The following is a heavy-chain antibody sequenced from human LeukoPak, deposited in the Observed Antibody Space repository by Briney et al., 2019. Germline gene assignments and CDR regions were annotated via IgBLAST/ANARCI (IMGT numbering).Heavy chain of an antibody. J-gene: IGHJ4*02. Sequence: GGSLRLSCAASGXTVSSNHMSWVRQAPGKGLEWVSVIYSGGSTNYADSVKGRFSISRDNSKNTLYLQMNSLRAEDTAVYYCARGRRDFDYWGQGTLVTVSS. CDR3: ARGRRDFDY. CDR2: IYSGGST. CDR1: GXTVSSNH. V-gene: IGHV3-66*01.